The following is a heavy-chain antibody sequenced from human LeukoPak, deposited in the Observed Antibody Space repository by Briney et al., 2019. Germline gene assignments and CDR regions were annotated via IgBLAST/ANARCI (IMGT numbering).Heavy chain of an antibody. Sequence: PGGSLRLSCAASGFTFSSYSMNWVRQAPGKGLEWVSSISSSSSYIYYAGSVKGRFTISRDNAKNSLYLQMNSLRAEDTAVYYCARDTRLGNYMDVWGKGTTVTVSS. CDR1: GFTFSSYS. J-gene: IGHJ6*03. D-gene: IGHD7-27*01. CDR3: ARDTRLGNYMDV. V-gene: IGHV3-21*01. CDR2: ISSSSSYI.